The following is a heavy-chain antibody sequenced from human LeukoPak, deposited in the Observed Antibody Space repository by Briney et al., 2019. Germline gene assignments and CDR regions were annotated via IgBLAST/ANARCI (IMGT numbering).Heavy chain of an antibody. CDR2: ISSSSSYI. CDR3: ARDRHYSDSSGYWTSSYYYMDV. CDR1: GFTFSSYS. V-gene: IGHV3-21*01. D-gene: IGHD3-22*01. J-gene: IGHJ6*03. Sequence: GGSPRLSCAASGFTFSSYSVNWVRQAPGKGLEWVSCISSSSSYIHYADSVKGRFTISRDNAKNSLYLQMNSLRAEDTAVYYCARDRHYSDSSGYWTSSYYYMDVWGKGTTVTVSS.